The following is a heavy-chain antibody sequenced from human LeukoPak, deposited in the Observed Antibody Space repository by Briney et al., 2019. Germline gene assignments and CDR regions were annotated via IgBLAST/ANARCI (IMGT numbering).Heavy chain of an antibody. V-gene: IGHV3-33*01. D-gene: IGHD6-19*01. J-gene: IGHJ4*02. Sequence: GGSLRLSCAASGFTFSSYGMHWVRQAPGKGLEWVAVIWYDGSNKYYADSVKGRFTISRDNSKNTLYLQMNSLRAEDTAVYYCARELSTVAGTDYWGQGTLVTVSS. CDR3: ARELSTVAGTDY. CDR2: IWYDGSNK. CDR1: GFTFSSYG.